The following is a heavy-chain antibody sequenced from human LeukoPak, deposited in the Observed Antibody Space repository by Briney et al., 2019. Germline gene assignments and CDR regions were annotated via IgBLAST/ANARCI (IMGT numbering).Heavy chain of an antibody. CDR3: AELGITMIGGV. J-gene: IGHJ6*04. CDR1: GFTFSSYE. V-gene: IGHV3-48*03. CDR2: ISSSGSTI. D-gene: IGHD3-10*02. Sequence: GGSLRLSCAASGFTFSSYEMNWVRQAPGKGLEWVSYISSSGSTIYYADSVKGRFTISRDNSKNTLYLQMNSLRTEDTAVYYCAELGITMIGGVWGKGTTVTISS.